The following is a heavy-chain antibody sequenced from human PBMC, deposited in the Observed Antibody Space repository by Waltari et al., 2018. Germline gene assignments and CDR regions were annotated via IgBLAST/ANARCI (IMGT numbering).Heavy chain of an antibody. CDR3: ARVVVTMVQGVIRGLDY. J-gene: IGHJ4*02. Sequence: QVQLQESGPGLVKPSGTLSLTCAVSGGSISSSNWWSWVRQPPGKGLEWIGEIYHSGSPNSNPSLKSRVTIAVDKSKNQFSLKLSSVTAADTAVYYCARVVVTMVQGVIRGLDYCGQGTLVTVSS. D-gene: IGHD3-10*01. CDR1: GGSISSSNW. CDR2: IYHSGSP. V-gene: IGHV4-4*02.